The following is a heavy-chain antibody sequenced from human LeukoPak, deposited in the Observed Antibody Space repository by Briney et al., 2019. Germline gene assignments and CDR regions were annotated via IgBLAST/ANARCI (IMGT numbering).Heavy chain of an antibody. D-gene: IGHD7-27*01. J-gene: IGHJ4*02. CDR1: GFTFRSYA. V-gene: IGHV3-30-3*01. CDR2: ISYDGDDGSNI. Sequence: GGSLRLSCAASGFTFRSYAMHWVRQAPGKGLEWVAVISYDGDDGSNIYYADSVKGRFTISRDNSKNALYLQMNSLRVEDTAVYYCAIDPNWGTHSWGQGVLVTVSS. CDR3: AIDPNWGTHS.